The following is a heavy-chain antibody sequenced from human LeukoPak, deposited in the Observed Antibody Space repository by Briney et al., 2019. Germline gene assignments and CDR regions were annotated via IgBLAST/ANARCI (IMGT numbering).Heavy chain of an antibody. V-gene: IGHV1-2*02. Sequence: ASVKVSCKASGYTFTGYYMHWVRQAPGQGLEWMGWINPNSGGTNYAQKFQGRVTMTRDTSISTAYMELSRLRSHDTAVYYCASAGMAATQSYFDYWGQGTLVTVSS. CDR3: ASAGMAATQSYFDY. D-gene: IGHD5-24*01. CDR1: GYTFTGYY. J-gene: IGHJ4*02. CDR2: INPNSGGT.